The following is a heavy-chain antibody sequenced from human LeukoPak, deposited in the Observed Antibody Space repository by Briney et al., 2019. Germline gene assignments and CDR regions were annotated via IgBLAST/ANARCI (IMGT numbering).Heavy chain of an antibody. Sequence: ASVKVSCKVSGYTLTELSMHWVRQAPGEGLEWMGGFDPEDGETIYAQKFQGRVTMTEDTSTDTAYMELSSLRSEDTAVYYCATRAYSNYVRGYYYYMDVWGKGTTVTVSS. CDR1: GYTLTELS. CDR3: ATRAYSNYVRGYYYYMDV. D-gene: IGHD4-11*01. V-gene: IGHV1-24*01. J-gene: IGHJ6*03. CDR2: FDPEDGET.